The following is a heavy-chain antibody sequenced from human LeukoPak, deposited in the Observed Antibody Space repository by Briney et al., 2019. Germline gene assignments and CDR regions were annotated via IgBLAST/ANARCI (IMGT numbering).Heavy chain of an antibody. D-gene: IGHD6-19*01. J-gene: IGHJ4*02. V-gene: IGHV3-30-3*01. Sequence: GGSLGLSCAASGFTFSSYAVHWVRQAPGKGLEWVAVISYDGSNKYYADSVKGRFTISRDNSKNTLYLQMNSLRAEDTAVYYCAREPLYNNGWQRHFDSWGQGTLVTVSS. CDR1: GFTFSSYA. CDR2: ISYDGSNK. CDR3: AREPLYNNGWQRHFDS.